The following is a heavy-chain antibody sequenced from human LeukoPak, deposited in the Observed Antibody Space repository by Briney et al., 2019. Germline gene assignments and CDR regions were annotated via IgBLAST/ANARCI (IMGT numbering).Heavy chain of an antibody. CDR1: GGSFSGYY. D-gene: IGHD3-16*02. CDR2: INHSGST. Sequence: SETLSLTCAVYGGSFSGYYWSWIRQPPGKGLEWIGEINHSGSTNYNPSLKSRVTISVDTSKNQFSLKLSSVTAADTAVCYCARGVWGSYRYPFDYWGQGTLVTVSS. V-gene: IGHV4-34*01. J-gene: IGHJ4*02. CDR3: ARGVWGSYRYPFDY.